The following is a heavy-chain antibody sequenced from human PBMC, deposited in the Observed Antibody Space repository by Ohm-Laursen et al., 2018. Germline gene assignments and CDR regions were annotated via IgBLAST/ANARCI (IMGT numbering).Heavy chain of an antibody. Sequence: SLRLSCSASGFTFDDYAMHWVRQAPGKGLEWVSGISWNSGSIGYADSVKGRFTISRDNAKNSLYLQMNSLRAEDTALYYCAKDCQPGRSLGCDYWGQGTMVTVSS. D-gene: IGHD1-14*01. CDR2: ISWNSGSI. CDR1: GFTFDDYA. V-gene: IGHV3-9*01. CDR3: AKDCQPGRSLGCDY. J-gene: IGHJ4*02.